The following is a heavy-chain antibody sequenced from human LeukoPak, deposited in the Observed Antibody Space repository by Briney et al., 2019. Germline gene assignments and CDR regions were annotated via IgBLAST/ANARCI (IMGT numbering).Heavy chain of an antibody. V-gene: IGHV4-4*07. J-gene: IGHJ4*02. CDR3: AREGDYGGNSVYFDY. D-gene: IGHD4-23*01. CDR1: GFSISTYY. Sequence: SETLSLTCTVSGFSISTYYWSCFRQPPGKGLEWIWRIHSSGNTNYNPSLQSRVSMSIDTSKNQFSLKLTSLTAADTAVYYCAREGDYGGNSVYFDYWGQGTLVTVSS. CDR2: IHSSGNT.